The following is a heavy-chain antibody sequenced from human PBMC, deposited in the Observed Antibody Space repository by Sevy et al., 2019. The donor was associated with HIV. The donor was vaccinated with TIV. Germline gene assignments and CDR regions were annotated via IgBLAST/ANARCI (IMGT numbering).Heavy chain of an antibody. CDR2: ISWNSNKI. CDR1: GFRFDDYA. V-gene: IGHV3-9*01. D-gene: IGHD3-16*01. CDR3: VKDLGGIETLDYYSYYGMDV. J-gene: IGHJ6*02. Sequence: GGSLRLSCVASGFRFDDYAMHWVRQVPGKSPEWVSGISWNSNKIGYADPVKGRFTISRDSARNSVYLQMSSLRPEDTALYYCVKDLGGIETLDYYSYYGMDVRGQGTTVTVSS.